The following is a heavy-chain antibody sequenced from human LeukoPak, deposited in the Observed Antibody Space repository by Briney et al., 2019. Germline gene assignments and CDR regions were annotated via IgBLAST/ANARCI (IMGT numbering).Heavy chain of an antibody. D-gene: IGHD2-2*01. CDR1: GYTFTSYG. CDR3: AASVPAAHYYYYMDV. J-gene: IGHJ6*03. V-gene: IGHV1-18*01. Sequence: ASVKVSCKASGYTFTSYGISWVRQAPGQGLEWMGWISAYNGNTNYAQKLQGRVTMTTDTSTSTAYMELRSLRSDDTAVYYCAASVPAAHYYYYMDVWGKGTTVTVSS. CDR2: ISAYNGNT.